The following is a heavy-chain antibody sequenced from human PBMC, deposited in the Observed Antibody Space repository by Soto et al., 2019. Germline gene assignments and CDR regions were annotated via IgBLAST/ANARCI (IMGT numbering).Heavy chain of an antibody. V-gene: IGHV3-30*04. Sequence: PGGSLRLSCEVSGCTFSDYAIHWVRQAPGQGLECVALILHDGSKEYYTDSVKGRFTVSRDNPKNTLYLQMNSLRSEDMAVYYCAKDVNSRLTTVIAFDYWGQGTLVTVYS. CDR2: ILHDGSKE. D-gene: IGHD4-4*01. J-gene: IGHJ4*02. CDR1: GCTFSDYA. CDR3: AKDVNSRLTTVIAFDY.